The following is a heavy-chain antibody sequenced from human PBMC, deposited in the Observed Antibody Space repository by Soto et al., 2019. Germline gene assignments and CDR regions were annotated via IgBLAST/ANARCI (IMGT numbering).Heavy chain of an antibody. Sequence: GDSLKSSCKGSGYSFTSYWMGWVRQKHGKGLEWMGIIYPGDSDTRYSPSFQGQVTISADKSISTAYLQWSSLKASDTAMYYCARLLDPNLSPGFDYWGQGTLVTVSS. CDR3: ARLLDPNLSPGFDY. CDR1: GYSFTSYW. V-gene: IGHV5-51*01. CDR2: IYPGDSDT. J-gene: IGHJ4*02.